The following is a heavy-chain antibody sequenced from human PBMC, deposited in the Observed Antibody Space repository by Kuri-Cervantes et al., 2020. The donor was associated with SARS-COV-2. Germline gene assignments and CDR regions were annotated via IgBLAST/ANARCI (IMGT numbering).Heavy chain of an antibody. CDR1: GFTFSSYA. Sequence: GGSLRLSCAASGFTFSSYAMSWVRQAPGKGLEWVSAISGSGGSTYYADSVKGRFTISRDNSKNTLYLQMNSLKTEDTALYYCARAFRGNSVYYDDCWGQGTLVTVSS. CDR2: ISGSGGST. CDR3: ARAFRGNSVYYDDC. J-gene: IGHJ4*02. D-gene: IGHD3-22*01. V-gene: IGHV3-23*01.